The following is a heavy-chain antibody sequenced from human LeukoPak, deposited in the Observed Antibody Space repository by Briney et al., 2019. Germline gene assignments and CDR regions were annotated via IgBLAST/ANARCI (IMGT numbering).Heavy chain of an antibody. CDR2: MYYSGIT. V-gene: IGHV4-59*01. Sequence: SETLSLTCTVSGGSISGYYCSWIRQPPGKGLEWIGYMYYSGITKYNPSLKSRVSISVDTSKNQFSLKLNSVTAADTAFYYCARIPLTGANAFDIWGQGTLVTVSS. CDR1: GGSISGYY. D-gene: IGHD7-27*01. CDR3: ARIPLTGANAFDI. J-gene: IGHJ3*02.